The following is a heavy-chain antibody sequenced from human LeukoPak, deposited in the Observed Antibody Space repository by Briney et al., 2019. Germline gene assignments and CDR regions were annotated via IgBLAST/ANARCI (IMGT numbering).Heavy chain of an antibody. CDR1: GYTFTSYD. Sequence: ASVKVSCKASGYTFTSYDINWVRRATGQGLEWMGWMNPNSGNTGYAQKFQGRVTMTRNTSISTAYMELSSLRSEDTAVYYCARVMGDSSGYYSNNFDYWGQGTLVTVSS. CDR3: ARVMGDSSGYYSNNFDY. J-gene: IGHJ4*02. CDR2: MNPNSGNT. D-gene: IGHD3-22*01. V-gene: IGHV1-8*01.